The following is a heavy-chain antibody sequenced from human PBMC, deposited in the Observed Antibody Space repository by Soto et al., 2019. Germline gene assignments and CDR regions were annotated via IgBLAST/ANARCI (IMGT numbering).Heavy chain of an antibody. CDR1: GDSVSNGNSY. CDR2: TYYSGST. V-gene: IGHV4-61*01. J-gene: IGHJ6*02. CDR3: ARGGAYYYYYGMDV. Sequence: QVQLQESGPGLVKPSETLSLTCTVSGDSVSNGNSYWSWIRQRPGQGLEWIGYTYYSGSTNYNPSLKSRVTISVDTSKTQFSLRLSSVTAADTAVYSCARGGAYYYYYGMDVWGQGTTVTVSS.